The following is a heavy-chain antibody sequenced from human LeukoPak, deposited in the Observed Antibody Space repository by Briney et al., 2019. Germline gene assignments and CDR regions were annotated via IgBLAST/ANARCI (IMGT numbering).Heavy chain of an antibody. CDR2: IYYSGST. D-gene: IGHD3-22*01. J-gene: IGHJ4*02. Sequence: SETLSLTCTVSGGSISSCYWSWIRQPPGKGLEWIGCIYYSGSTNYNPSLKSRVTISVDTSKNQFSLKLSSVTAADTAVYYCASYDSSGTLSGYFDYWGQGTQVTVSS. CDR1: GGSISSCY. CDR3: ASYDSSGTLSGYFDY. V-gene: IGHV4-59*01.